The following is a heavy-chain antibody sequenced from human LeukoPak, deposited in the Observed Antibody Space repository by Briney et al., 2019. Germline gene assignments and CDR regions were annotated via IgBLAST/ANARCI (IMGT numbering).Heavy chain of an antibody. CDR1: GFSLSTSGVG. V-gene: IGHV2-5*01. CDR3: AHGPEYCSGGSCYRTWFDP. J-gene: IGHJ5*02. CDR2: IYWNDDK. D-gene: IGHD2-15*01. Sequence: SGPTLVKPTQTLTLTCTFSGFSLSTSGVGVGWIRQPPGKALEWLALIYWNDDKRYSPSLKSRLTITKDTSKNRVVLTMTNMDPVDTATYYCAHGPEYCSGGSCYRTWFDPWGQGTLVTVSS.